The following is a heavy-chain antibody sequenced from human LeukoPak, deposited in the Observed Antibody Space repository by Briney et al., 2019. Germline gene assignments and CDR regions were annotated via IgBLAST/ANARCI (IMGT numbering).Heavy chain of an antibody. CDR1: GGSFSGYS. CDR3: AREGVVPAASFFDP. CDR2: INHSGST. V-gene: IGHV4-34*01. D-gene: IGHD2-2*01. Sequence: SETLSLTCAVYGGSFSGYSWSWIRQPPGKGLEWIVEINHSGSTKNSPSLKSRVTISVDTSKNQFSLKLSSVTAADTAVYYCAREGVVPAASFFDPWGQGTLVTVSS. J-gene: IGHJ5*02.